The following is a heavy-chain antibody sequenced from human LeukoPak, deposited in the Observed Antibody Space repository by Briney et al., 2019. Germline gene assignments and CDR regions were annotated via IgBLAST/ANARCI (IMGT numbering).Heavy chain of an antibody. CDR2: ISGTIGST. Sequence: GGSLRLPCAVSGFTLSNYGMNWVRQAPGKGLEWVSSISGTIGSTYYADSVKGRFTISRDNSKKTLYLQMNSLRAEDTAVYYCARGGEGNSGYDSSFDYWGQGTLVTVSS. D-gene: IGHD5-12*01. CDR1: GFTLSNYG. V-gene: IGHV3-23*01. J-gene: IGHJ4*02. CDR3: ARGGEGNSGYDSSFDY.